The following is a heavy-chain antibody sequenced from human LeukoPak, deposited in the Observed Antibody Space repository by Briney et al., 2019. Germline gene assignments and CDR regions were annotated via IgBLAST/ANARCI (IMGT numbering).Heavy chain of an antibody. Sequence: GGSLRLSCAASGFTFSSYAMHWVRQAPGKGLEWVAVISYDGSNKYYADSVKGRFTISRDNSKNTLYLQMNSLRSEDTAVYYCARTYYYDSSGSYWGQGTLVTVSS. V-gene: IGHV3-30*04. CDR1: GFTFSSYA. CDR3: ARTYYYDSSGSY. D-gene: IGHD3-22*01. CDR2: ISYDGSNK. J-gene: IGHJ4*02.